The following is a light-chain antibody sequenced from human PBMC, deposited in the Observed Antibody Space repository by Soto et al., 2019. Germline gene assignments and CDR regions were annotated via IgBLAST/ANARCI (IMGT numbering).Light chain of an antibody. J-gene: IGLJ1*01. CDR1: SSDVGNYNH. CDR2: EAT. CDR3: CSYAGSRTYV. V-gene: IGLV2-23*01. Sequence: QSALTQPASVSGSPGQSVTISCTGTSSDVGNYNHVSWYQQHPGKAPKLMIYEATQRPSGVSNRFSASKSGNTASLTISGLQTEDEADYYCCSYAGSRTYVFGTGTKVTVL.